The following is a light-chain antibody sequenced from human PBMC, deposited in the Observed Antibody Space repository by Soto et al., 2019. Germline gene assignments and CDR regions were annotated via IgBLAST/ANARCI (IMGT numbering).Light chain of an antibody. CDR1: SSDVGDYNY. J-gene: IGLJ1*01. V-gene: IGLV2-14*01. CDR3: CSFAGNYIYV. Sequence: QSVLTQPASVSGSPGQSITFPCTGTSSDVGDYNYVSSYQQHPGKAPKLMIFDVSNRPSGISHPFSGSKSGNTASLTISGLQAEDEADYYCCSFAGNYIYVFGTGTKLTVL. CDR2: DVS.